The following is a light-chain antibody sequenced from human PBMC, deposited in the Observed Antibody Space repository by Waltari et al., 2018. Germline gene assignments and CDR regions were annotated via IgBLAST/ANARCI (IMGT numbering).Light chain of an antibody. CDR3: ALYMGSGICV. CDR1: PGRTSIRSY. J-gene: IGLJ3*02. V-gene: IGLV8-61*01. Sequence: QTLGTQETVLPVCRGGSLPLTCALSPGRTSIRSYAAWYQQTPGPSPRTLVYKANARSSGVPDLFSGSILGNTAALTITGAQSDDESDYYCALYMGSGICVFGGGTKVAVL. CDR2: KAN.